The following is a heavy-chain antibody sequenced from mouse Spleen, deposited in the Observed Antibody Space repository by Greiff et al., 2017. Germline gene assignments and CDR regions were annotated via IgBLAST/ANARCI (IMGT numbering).Heavy chain of an antibody. CDR1: GFTFSDYG. CDR2: ISSGSSTI. J-gene: IGHJ3*01. V-gene: IGHV5-17*01. Sequence: EVHLVESGGGLVKPGGSLKLSCAASGFTFSDYGMHWVRQAPEKGLEWVAYISSGSSTIYYADTVKGRFTISRDNAKNTLFLQMTSLRSEDTAMYYCARDGDYPFAYWGQGTLVTVSA. D-gene: IGHD2-13*01. CDR3: ARDGDYPFAY.